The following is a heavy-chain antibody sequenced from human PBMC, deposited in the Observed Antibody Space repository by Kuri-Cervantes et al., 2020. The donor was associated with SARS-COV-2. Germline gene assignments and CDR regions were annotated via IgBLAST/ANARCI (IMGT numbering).Heavy chain of an antibody. CDR1: GYTFTSYD. V-gene: IGHV1-8*01. Sequence: ASVKVSCKASGYTFTSYDINWVRQATGQGLEWMGWMNPNSGNTGYAQKFQGRVTMTRNTSISTAYMELSSLRSEDTAVYYCARAKRTMIVVVITPYYYYYMDVWGKGTTVT. CDR2: MNPNSGNT. CDR3: ARAKRTMIVVVITPYYYYYMDV. J-gene: IGHJ6*03. D-gene: IGHD3-22*01.